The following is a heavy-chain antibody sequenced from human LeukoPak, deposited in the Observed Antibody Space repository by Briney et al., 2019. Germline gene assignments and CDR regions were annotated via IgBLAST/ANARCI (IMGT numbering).Heavy chain of an antibody. V-gene: IGHV4-39*07. Sequence: SETLSLTCTLSGDSISSSSFYWAWIRQPPGKGLECIGTIYYSGITYYSSSLKSRVTISVDTSKDQFSLKLSSVTAADTAVYFCARSGPAAGRPDAFDIWGQGTMVTVSS. J-gene: IGHJ3*02. CDR2: IYYSGIT. CDR3: ARSGPAAGRPDAFDI. CDR1: GDSISSSSFY. D-gene: IGHD2-2*01.